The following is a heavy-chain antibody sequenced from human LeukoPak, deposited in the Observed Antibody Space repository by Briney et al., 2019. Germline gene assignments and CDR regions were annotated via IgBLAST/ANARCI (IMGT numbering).Heavy chain of an antibody. D-gene: IGHD3-10*01. V-gene: IGHV3-23*01. CDR1: GFTFSIHW. CDR3: VKGRHPYSSYSGTFDPDYYSGMDV. J-gene: IGHJ6*02. Sequence: GGSLRLSCAASGFTFSIHWMTWVRQAPGKGPEWVSVINGRGTRIYYAESVKGRFTISRDNSKNTLYLQMNFLRAGDTAVYYCVKGRHPYSSYSGTFDPDYYSGMDVWGQGTTVIVSS. CDR2: INGRGTRI.